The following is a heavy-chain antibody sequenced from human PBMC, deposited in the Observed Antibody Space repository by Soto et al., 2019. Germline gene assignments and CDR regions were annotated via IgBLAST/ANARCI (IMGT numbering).Heavy chain of an antibody. CDR1: GFTFSSYS. D-gene: IGHD2-15*01. J-gene: IGHJ4*02. CDR3: ARYSPPSTYCSGGSCTLDY. V-gene: IGHV3-48*01. CDR2: ISSSSSTI. Sequence: PGGSLRLSCAASGFTFSSYSMNWVRQAPGKGLEWVSYISSSSSTIYYADSVKGRFTISRDNSKNTLYLQMNSLRAEDTAVYYCARYSPPSTYCSGGSCTLDYWGQGTLVTVSS.